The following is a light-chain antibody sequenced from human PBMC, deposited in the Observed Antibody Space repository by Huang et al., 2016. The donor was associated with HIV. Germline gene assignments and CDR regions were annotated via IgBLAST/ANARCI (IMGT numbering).Light chain of an antibody. V-gene: IGKV1-39*01. J-gene: IGKJ2*01. CDR2: AAS. Sequence: DIQMTQSPSSLSASVGDGVTFTCRASQSISTNLNWFQQKPGKAPKLLIYAASRLQGGVPSRFSGSGSGTDFTLTISSLQPGDFATYYCQQSYNTPRTFGQGTKLEIK. CDR1: QSISTN. CDR3: QQSYNTPRT.